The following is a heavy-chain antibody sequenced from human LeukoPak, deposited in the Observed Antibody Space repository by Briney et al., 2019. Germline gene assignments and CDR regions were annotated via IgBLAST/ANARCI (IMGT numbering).Heavy chain of an antibody. D-gene: IGHD2-2*01. CDR2: ISDSGDGT. J-gene: IGHJ4*02. CDR1: GFTFRTYA. CDR3: ASWEVPAVMPQDY. V-gene: IGHV3-23*01. Sequence: PGGSLRLSCAASGFTFRTYAMSWVRQAPGKGLEWVSGISDSGDGTYYAESVKGRFTISRDNAKNTLYLQMNSLRAEDTAVYYCASWEVPAVMPQDYWGQGTLVTVSS.